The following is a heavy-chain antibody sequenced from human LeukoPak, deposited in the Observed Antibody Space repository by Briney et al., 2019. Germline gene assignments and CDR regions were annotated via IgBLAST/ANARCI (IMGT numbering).Heavy chain of an antibody. J-gene: IGHJ5*02. CDR2: INPNTGNP. D-gene: IGHD3-16*02. V-gene: IGHV7-4-1*02. CDR3: ARAYQRLGGLSFPDQ. Sequence: ASVKVSCKASGYTFTSYAMNWVRQAPGQGLEWMEWINPNTGNPTYTQGFTGRFVFSLDTSVSTTYLQISSLKAEDTAVYYCARAYQRLGGLSFPDQWGQGTLVSVSS. CDR1: GYTFTSYA.